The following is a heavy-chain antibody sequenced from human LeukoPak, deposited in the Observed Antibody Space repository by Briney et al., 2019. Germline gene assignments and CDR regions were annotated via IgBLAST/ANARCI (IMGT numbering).Heavy chain of an antibody. CDR3: ARADSLDY. V-gene: IGHV3-48*02. J-gene: IGHJ4*02. CDR2: ISSGSSTI. CDR1: GFIFSDYN. Sequence: PGGSLRLSCAGSGFIFSDYNMNWVRQAPGKGLEWVSYISSGSSTIYYADSVKGRFTISRDNAKNSLYLQMNSLTDEDTAVYYCARADSLDYWGQGTLVTVSS. D-gene: IGHD2-21*02.